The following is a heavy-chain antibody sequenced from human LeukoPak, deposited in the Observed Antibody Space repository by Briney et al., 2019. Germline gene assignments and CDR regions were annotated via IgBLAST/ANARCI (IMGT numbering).Heavy chain of an antibody. CDR1: GYTFTSYD. D-gene: IGHD3-22*01. CDR3: ARGVGNYYDSSGYYRDAFDI. Sequence: ASVKVSCKASGYTFTSYDINWVRQATGQGLEWMGWMNPNSGNTGYAQKFQGRVTITRNTSISTAYMELSSLRSEDTAVYYCARGVGNYYDSSGYYRDAFDIWGQGTMVTVSS. CDR2: MNPNSGNT. V-gene: IGHV1-8*03. J-gene: IGHJ3*02.